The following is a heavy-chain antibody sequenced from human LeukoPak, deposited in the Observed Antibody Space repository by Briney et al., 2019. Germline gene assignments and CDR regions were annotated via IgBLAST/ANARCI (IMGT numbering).Heavy chain of an antibody. D-gene: IGHD1-20*01. CDR1: GFTFSGSA. V-gene: IGHV3-73*01. Sequence: GGSLRLSCAASGFTFSGSAMHWVRQASGKGLEWVGRIRSKANSYATAYAASVKGRFTISRDDSKNTAYLQMNSLRVEDTAIYYCAGGDYNWNGFDPWGQGTLVTVSS. CDR2: IRSKANSYAT. J-gene: IGHJ5*02. CDR3: AGGDYNWNGFDP.